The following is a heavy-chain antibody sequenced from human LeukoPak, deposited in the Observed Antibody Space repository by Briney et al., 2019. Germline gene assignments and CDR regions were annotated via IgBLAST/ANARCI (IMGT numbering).Heavy chain of an antibody. CDR2: ISYDGSNK. J-gene: IGHJ6*04. CDR1: GFTFSSYA. Sequence: GGSLRLSCAASGFTFSSYAMHWVRQAPGKGLEWVAVISYDGSNKYYADSVKGRFTISRDNSKNTLYLQMNSLRAEDTAVYYCARDKLTSYSSGRYYYGMDVWGKGTTVTVSS. CDR3: ARDKLTSYSSGRYYYGMDV. V-gene: IGHV3-30*04. D-gene: IGHD6-19*01.